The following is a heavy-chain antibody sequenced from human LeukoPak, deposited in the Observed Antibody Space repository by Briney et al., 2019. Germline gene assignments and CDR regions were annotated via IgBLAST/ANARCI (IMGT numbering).Heavy chain of an antibody. CDR3: AKGRTPNYDFWSALSGGMDV. Sequence: GGSLRLSCAASGFTFSSYSMNWVRQAPGKGLEWVSSISSSSSYIYYADSVKGRFTISRDNAKNSLYLQMSSLRAEDTAVYYCAKGRTPNYDFWSALSGGMDVWGQGTTVTVSS. D-gene: IGHD3-3*01. CDR2: ISSSSSYI. J-gene: IGHJ6*02. V-gene: IGHV3-21*01. CDR1: GFTFSSYS.